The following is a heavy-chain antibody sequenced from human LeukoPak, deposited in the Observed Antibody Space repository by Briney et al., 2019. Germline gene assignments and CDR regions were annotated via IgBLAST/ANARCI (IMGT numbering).Heavy chain of an antibody. Sequence: GGSLRLSCAASGFTFSSYGMHWVRQAPGKGLEWVAFIRYDGSNKYYADSVKGRFTISRDNSKNTLYLQMNSLRAEDTAVYYCAKDLLGAIGYFDYWGQGTLVTVSS. D-gene: IGHD1-26*01. J-gene: IGHJ4*02. V-gene: IGHV3-30*02. CDR1: GFTFSSYG. CDR2: IRYDGSNK. CDR3: AKDLLGAIGYFDY.